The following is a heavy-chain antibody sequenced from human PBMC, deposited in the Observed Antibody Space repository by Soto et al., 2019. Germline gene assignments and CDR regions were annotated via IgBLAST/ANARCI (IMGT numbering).Heavy chain of an antibody. V-gene: IGHV3-23*01. D-gene: IGHD3-3*01. CDR2: ISGSGGST. CDR3: AKSSGDFWSGYPDYYYYYGMDV. CDR1: GFTFSSYA. Sequence: XESLRLSCAASGFTFSSYAMSWVRQAPGKGLEWVSAISGSGGSTYYADSVKGRFTISRDNSKNTLYLQMNSLRAEDTAVYYCAKSSGDFWSGYPDYYYYYGMDVWGQGTTVTVSS. J-gene: IGHJ6*02.